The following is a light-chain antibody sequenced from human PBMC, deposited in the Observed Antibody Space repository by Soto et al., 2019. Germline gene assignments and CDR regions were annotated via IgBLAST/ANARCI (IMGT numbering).Light chain of an antibody. CDR2: DAS. Sequence: IQMTQSPSSLSASVGDRVTITCRACQGISNYLAWYQQKPGKVPKLLIYDASSLESGVPSRFSGSGSGTEFTLTISSLQPDDFATYYCQQYNTYSWTFGQGTKVDIK. CDR3: QQYNTYSWT. J-gene: IGKJ1*01. V-gene: IGKV1-13*02. CDR1: QGISNY.